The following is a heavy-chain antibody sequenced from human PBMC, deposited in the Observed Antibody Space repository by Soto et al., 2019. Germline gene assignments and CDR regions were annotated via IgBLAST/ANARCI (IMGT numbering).Heavy chain of an antibody. CDR2: IIPISGTA. V-gene: IGHV1-69*01. CDR3: ARSQGSSTSLEIYYYYYYGMDV. Sequence: QVQLVQSGAEVKKPGSSVKVYCKASGGTFSSYAISWVRQAPGQGLEWMGGIIPISGTANYAQKFQGRVTITADESTSTAYMELSSVTSEDTAVYYCARSQGSSTSLEIYYYYYYGMDVWGQGTTVTVSS. CDR1: GGTFSSYA. D-gene: IGHD2-2*01. J-gene: IGHJ6*02.